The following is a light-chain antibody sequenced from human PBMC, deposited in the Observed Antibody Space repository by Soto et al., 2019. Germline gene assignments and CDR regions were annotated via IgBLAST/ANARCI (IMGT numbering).Light chain of an antibody. J-gene: IGLJ2*01. Sequence: QSALTQPASVYGSPGQSIIISCTGTSSDVDTYKYVSWYQQHPGKAPKLMIYEVSHRPSGVSDRFSGSKSGNTASLTISGLQAEDEADYYCCSYAGSTTRVLFGGGTQLTVL. CDR2: EVS. CDR1: SSDVDTYKY. CDR3: CSYAGSTTRVL. V-gene: IGLV2-14*01.